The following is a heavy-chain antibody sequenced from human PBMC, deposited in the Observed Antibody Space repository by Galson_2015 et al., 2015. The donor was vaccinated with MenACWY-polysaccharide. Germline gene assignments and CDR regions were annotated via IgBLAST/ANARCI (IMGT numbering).Heavy chain of an antibody. D-gene: IGHD3-22*01. J-gene: IGHJ4*02. CDR1: GITFRNYW. CDR3: ARFSGYYYDSSGKFDS. Sequence: SLRLSCAASGITFRNYWMTWVRQAPGKGLEWVSYINSGNRTIYYTDSVKGRFTISRDSAKNSLYLQMNSLRAEDTAVYYCARFSGYYYDSSGKFDSWGQGTLVTVSS. V-gene: IGHV3-48*01. CDR2: INSGNRTI.